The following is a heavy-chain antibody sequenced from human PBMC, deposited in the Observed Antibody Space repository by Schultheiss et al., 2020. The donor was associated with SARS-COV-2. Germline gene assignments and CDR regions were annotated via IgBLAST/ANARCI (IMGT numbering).Heavy chain of an antibody. D-gene: IGHD3-22*01. V-gene: IGHV4-39*07. J-gene: IGHJ4*02. CDR3: VGKGSSGYYYFDY. Sequence: SETLSLTCTVSGGSISSSSYYWGWIRQPPGKGLEWIGSIYYSGSTYYNPSLKSRVTISVDTSKNQFSLKLSSVTAADTAVYYCVGKGSSGYYYFDYWGQGSLVTVSS. CDR2: IYYSGST. CDR1: GGSISSSSYY.